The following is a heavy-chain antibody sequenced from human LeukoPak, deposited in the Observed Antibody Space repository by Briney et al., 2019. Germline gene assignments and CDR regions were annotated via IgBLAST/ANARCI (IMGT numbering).Heavy chain of an antibody. J-gene: IGHJ4*02. CDR3: ARDGGYTAMVYDGY. Sequence: ASVKVSCKASGYTFTSYYMHWVRQAPGQGLEWMGIINPSGGSTSYAQKLQGRVTMTTDTSTSTAYMELRSLRSDDTAVYYCARDGGYTAMVYDGYWGQGTLVTVSS. V-gene: IGHV1-46*01. D-gene: IGHD5-18*01. CDR1: GYTFTSYY. CDR2: INPSGGST.